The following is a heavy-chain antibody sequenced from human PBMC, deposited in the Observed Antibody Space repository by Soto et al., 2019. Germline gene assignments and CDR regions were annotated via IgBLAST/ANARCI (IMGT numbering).Heavy chain of an antibody. Sequence: EVQLVESGGGLVQPGGSLRLSCATSGFTFSSYSMNWVRQAPGKGLEWVSYIISSSSTKYYADSVKGRFTISRDNAKKSLYLQMNSLSAEDTAMYYCARAARDYYYMDVWGKGTTVTVSS. CDR3: ARAARDYYYMDV. V-gene: IGHV3-48*01. CDR1: GFTFSSYS. J-gene: IGHJ6*03. CDR2: IISSSSTK.